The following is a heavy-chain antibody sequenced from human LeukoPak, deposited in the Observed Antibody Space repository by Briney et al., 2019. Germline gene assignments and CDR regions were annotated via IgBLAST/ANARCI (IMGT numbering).Heavy chain of an antibody. V-gene: IGHV3-21*01. CDR2: ISSSSSYI. D-gene: IGHD3-22*01. J-gene: IGHJ4*02. Sequence: PGGSLRLSCAASGFTFSSYSMNWVRQAPGKGLEWVSSISSSSSYIYYADSVKGRFTISRDNAKNSLYLQMNSLRAEDTAVYYCARETGHYYDSRGSTLFDYWGQGTLVTVSS. CDR3: ARETGHYYDSRGSTLFDY. CDR1: GFTFSSYS.